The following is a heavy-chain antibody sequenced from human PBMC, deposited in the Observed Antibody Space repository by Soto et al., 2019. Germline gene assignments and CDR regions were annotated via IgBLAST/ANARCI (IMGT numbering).Heavy chain of an antibody. J-gene: IGHJ4*02. Sequence: GGSLRLSCAASGFTFSSYSMNWVRQAPGKGLKWVSSISSSSSYIYYADSVKGRFTISRDNAKNSLYLQMNSLRAEVTAVYYCARDLDYGGNSLRDYWGQGTLVTVSS. D-gene: IGHD4-17*01. CDR2: ISSSSSYI. V-gene: IGHV3-21*01. CDR3: ARDLDYGGNSLRDY. CDR1: GFTFSSYS.